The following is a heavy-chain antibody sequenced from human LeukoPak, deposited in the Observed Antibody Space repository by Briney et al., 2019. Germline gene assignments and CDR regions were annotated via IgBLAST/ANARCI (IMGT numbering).Heavy chain of an antibody. CDR1: GFTFSSYA. V-gene: IGHV3-23*01. CDR2: ISGSGGST. Sequence: GGSLRLSCAASGFTFSSYAMSWVRQAPGKGLEWVSTISGSGGSTYYADSVKGWFTISRDNSKNTLYLQMNSLRAEDTAVYYCAKATTGVLIFGAFFDYWGQGTLVTVSS. CDR3: AKATTGVLIFGAFFDY. J-gene: IGHJ4*02. D-gene: IGHD3-3*01.